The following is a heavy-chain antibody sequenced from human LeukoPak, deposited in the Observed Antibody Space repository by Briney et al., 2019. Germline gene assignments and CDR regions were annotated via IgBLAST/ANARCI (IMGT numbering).Heavy chain of an antibody. CDR1: VFIFSNYA. J-gene: IGHJ4*02. Sequence: PGASLRLSCAASVFIFSNYAMYWVRQAPGKGVECGSHISGRSDNTYYADSVKGRFTLSRDSSKNTLYLQMNRLRADDTAVYYGAKWGDYDVLTGYYASDFWGQGTLVTVSS. CDR3: AKWGDYDVLTGYYASDF. V-gene: IGHV3-23*01. CDR2: ISGRSDNT. D-gene: IGHD3-9*01.